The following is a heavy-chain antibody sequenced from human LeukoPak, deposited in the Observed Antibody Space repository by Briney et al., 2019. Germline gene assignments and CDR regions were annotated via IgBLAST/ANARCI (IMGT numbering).Heavy chain of an antibody. CDR1: GFTFSSYS. D-gene: IGHD2-2*01. CDR2: IKQDGSGK. J-gene: IGHJ4*02. CDR3: ARMCSSNSCYDY. V-gene: IGHV3-7*01. Sequence: GGSLRLSCAASGFTFSSYSMNWVRQAPGKGLEWVANIKQDGSGKYYVDSVKGRFTISRDNAKNSLYLQMNSLRAEDTAVYYCARMCSSNSCYDYWGQGTLVTVSS.